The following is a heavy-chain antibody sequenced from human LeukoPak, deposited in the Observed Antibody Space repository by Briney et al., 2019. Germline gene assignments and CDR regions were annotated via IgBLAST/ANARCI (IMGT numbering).Heavy chain of an antibody. Sequence: PSETLSLTCSVSGDSITYFYWSWIRQAAGKGLEWIGRFSSSGSTDYNASLKSRVTISVDSSKKQISLKLRSVTAADTAVYYCARGAVDIVVEPAAMLRGWLDPWGQGTLVTVSS. J-gene: IGHJ5*02. D-gene: IGHD2-2*01. CDR3: ARGAVDIVVEPAAMLRGWLDP. CDR2: FSSSGST. CDR1: GDSITYFY. V-gene: IGHV4-4*07.